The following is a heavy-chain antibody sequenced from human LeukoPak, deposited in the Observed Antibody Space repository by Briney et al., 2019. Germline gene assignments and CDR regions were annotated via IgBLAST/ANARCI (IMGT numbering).Heavy chain of an antibody. Sequence: GASVKVSCKASGYTFTSYDINWVRQATGQGLEWMGWMNPNSGNTGYAQKLQGSVTMTRNTSISTAYMELSSLRSEDTAVYYCARGVGYCSSTSCYIDYFDYWGQGTLVTVSS. CDR3: ARGVGYCSSTSCYIDYFDY. V-gene: IGHV1-8*01. J-gene: IGHJ4*02. CDR2: MNPNSGNT. CDR1: GYTFTSYD. D-gene: IGHD2-2*02.